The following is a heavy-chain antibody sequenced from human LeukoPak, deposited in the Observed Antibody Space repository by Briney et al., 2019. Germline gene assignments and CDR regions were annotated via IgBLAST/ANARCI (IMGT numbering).Heavy chain of an antibody. CDR1: GGSFSGYY. J-gene: IGHJ4*02. D-gene: IGHD2-2*01. CDR2: INHSGST. Sequence: PSETLSLTCAVYGGSFSGYYWSWIRQPPGKGLEWIGEINHSGSTNYNPSLKSRVTISVDTSKNQFSLKLSSVTAADTAAYYCARGERGYIVLVPAARAYFDYWGQGTLVTVSS. V-gene: IGHV4-34*01. CDR3: ARGERGYIVLVPAARAYFDY.